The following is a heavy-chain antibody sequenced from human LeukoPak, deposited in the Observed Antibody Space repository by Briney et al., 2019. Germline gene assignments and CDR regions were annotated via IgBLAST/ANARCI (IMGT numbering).Heavy chain of an antibody. D-gene: IGHD3-22*01. CDR2: ISASGGST. V-gene: IGHV3-23*01. Sequence: GGSLRLPCAASGLTFSRYAMSWVRQAPGKGLEWVSAISASGGSTYYADSVKGRFTISRDNSKNTLYLQMNSLRVEDTAVYYCAKEVYYFDTSGLYSFAFDIWGQGTMVTVPS. CDR3: AKEVYYFDTSGLYSFAFDI. CDR1: GLTFSRYA. J-gene: IGHJ3*02.